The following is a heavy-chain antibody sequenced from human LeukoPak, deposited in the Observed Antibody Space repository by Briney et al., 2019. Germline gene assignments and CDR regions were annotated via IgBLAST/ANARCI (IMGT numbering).Heavy chain of an antibody. CDR3: ARLPWDQYFFDF. Sequence: GESLKISCRGSGYTFNNYWIGWVRQRPGKGLEWIAIIYPGDSDRRYSPSFQGQVTISADRSISTAYLRWSSLKASDTGIFFCARLPWDQYFFDFWGQGTQVTVSS. V-gene: IGHV5-51*01. CDR1: GYTFNNYW. J-gene: IGHJ4*01. D-gene: IGHD1-26*01. CDR2: IYPGDSDR.